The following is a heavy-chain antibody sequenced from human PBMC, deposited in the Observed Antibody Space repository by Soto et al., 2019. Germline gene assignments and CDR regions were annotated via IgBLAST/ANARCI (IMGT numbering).Heavy chain of an antibody. CDR3: AAGLRSLPAATTRVYFMDV. J-gene: IGHJ6*03. CDR1: GGTFSSYI. V-gene: IGHV1-69*02. Sequence: QVQLVQSGAEVQKPGSSVKVSCKASGGTFSSYIISWVRQAPGQGLEWMGRIIPMHGRADYGQKFQGRVTITADKSTSTDYIELSSLRSEDTAVYYGAAGLRSLPAATTRVYFMDVWGKGTTVTVSS. D-gene: IGHD2-2*01. CDR2: IIPMHGRA.